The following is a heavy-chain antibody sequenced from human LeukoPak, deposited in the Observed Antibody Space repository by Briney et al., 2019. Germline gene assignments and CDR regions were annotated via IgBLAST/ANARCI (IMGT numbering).Heavy chain of an antibody. J-gene: IGHJ4*02. CDR3: VRLVGGDIDY. Sequence: SETLSLTCIVSGGSTSSISHHWGWIRQPPGKGLEWIASIYYAGNTYYNPSLKSRLTISIDTSKNQFSLQLNSVTPEDTAVYFCVRLVGGDIDYWGQGTLVTVSS. D-gene: IGHD5-12*01. CDR2: IYYAGNT. V-gene: IGHV4-39*01. CDR1: GGSTSSISHH.